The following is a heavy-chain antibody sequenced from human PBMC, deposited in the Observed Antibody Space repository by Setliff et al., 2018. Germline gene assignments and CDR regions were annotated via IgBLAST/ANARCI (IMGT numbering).Heavy chain of an antibody. CDR3: AREGGGSGWTPDS. Sequence: SETLSLTCTVSGGSISSYYWSWIRQPPGKGLEWIGSIYYSGSTYYNPSLKSRVTISVDTSKNQFSLRLNSATAADTAVYYCAREGGGSGWTPDSWGQGTLVTVSS. D-gene: IGHD6-19*01. J-gene: IGHJ4*02. CDR1: GGSISSYY. V-gene: IGHV4-59*01. CDR2: IYYSGST.